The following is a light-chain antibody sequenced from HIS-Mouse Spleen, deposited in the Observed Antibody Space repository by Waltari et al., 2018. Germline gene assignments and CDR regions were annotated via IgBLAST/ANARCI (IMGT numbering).Light chain of an antibody. Sequence: QSALTQPASVSGSPGQSITISCTGTSSDVGGYNYVSWYQQHTGKAPKLMIYKVRNRPSGVANRFTGYKSGNTASLTISELQAEDEADYYCSSYTSSSTLVFGGGTKLTVL. CDR1: SSDVGGYNY. CDR2: KVR. CDR3: SSYTSSSTLV. J-gene: IGLJ2*01. V-gene: IGLV2-14*01.